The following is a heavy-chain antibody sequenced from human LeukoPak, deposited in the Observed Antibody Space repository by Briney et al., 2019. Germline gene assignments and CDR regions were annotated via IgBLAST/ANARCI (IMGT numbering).Heavy chain of an antibody. CDR2: ISYDGSNK. D-gene: IGHD2-21*02. Sequence: GGSLRLSCAASGFTFSSYAMHWVRQAPGKGLEWVAVISYDGSNKYYADSVKGRFTISRDNSKNTLYLQMNSLRAEDTAVYYCARDGGEVTATLDWGQGTLVTVSS. V-gene: IGHV3-30-3*01. CDR1: GFTFSSYA. CDR3: ARDGGEVTATLD. J-gene: IGHJ4*02.